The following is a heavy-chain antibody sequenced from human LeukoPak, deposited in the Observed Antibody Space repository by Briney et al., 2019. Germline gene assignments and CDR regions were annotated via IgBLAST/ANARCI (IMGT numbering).Heavy chain of an antibody. D-gene: IGHD3-10*01. CDR3: ARGGSGSYYPFDY. CDR1: GASISSSIW. CDR2: IYHSGNT. V-gene: IGHV4-4*02. Sequence: PSGTLSLTCDVSGASISSSIWWSWVRQPPGKGLERIGEIYHSGNTNYNSSLKSRVTISVDISKNQFSLKLSSVTAADTAVYYCARGGSGSYYPFDYWGQGTLVTVSS. J-gene: IGHJ4*02.